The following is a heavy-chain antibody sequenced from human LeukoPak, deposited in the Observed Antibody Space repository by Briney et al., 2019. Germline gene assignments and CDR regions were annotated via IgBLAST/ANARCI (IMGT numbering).Heavy chain of an antibody. J-gene: IGHJ4*02. CDR2: ISSSSSYI. V-gene: IGHV3-21*01. CDR3: ARDGPWGAVVDY. Sequence: GGSLRLSCAASGFTFSSYSMNWVRQAPGKGLEWVSSISSSSSYIYYADSVKGRFTISRDNAKNSLYLQMNSLRAEDTAVHYCARDGPWGAVVDYWGQGTLVTVSS. D-gene: IGHD6-19*01. CDR1: GFTFSSYS.